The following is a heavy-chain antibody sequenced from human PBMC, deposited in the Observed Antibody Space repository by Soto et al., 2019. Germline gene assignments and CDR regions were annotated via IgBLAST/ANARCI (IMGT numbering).Heavy chain of an antibody. CDR1: GFTFSSYA. D-gene: IGHD3-16*02. CDR2: ISYDGSNK. CDR3: ARLGNPSPNYDYVWGSYRYTPYFDY. V-gene: IGHV3-30-3*01. J-gene: IGHJ4*02. Sequence: QVQLVESGGGVVQPGRSLRLSCAASGFTFSSYAMHWVRQAPGKGLEWVAVISYDGSNKYYADSVKGRFTISRDNSKNTLYLQMNSLRAEDTAVYYCARLGNPSPNYDYVWGSYRYTPYFDYWGQGTLVTVSS.